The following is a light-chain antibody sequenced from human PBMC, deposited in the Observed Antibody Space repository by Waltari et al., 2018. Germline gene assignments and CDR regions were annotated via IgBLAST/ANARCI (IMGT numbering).Light chain of an antibody. CDR1: PSLTNIY. CDR2: GAF. V-gene: IGKV3-20*01. CDR3: QQYGSLPLT. J-gene: IGKJ4*01. Sequence: VLTHSTGTLSLSPGQRASLSCRASPSLTNIYLAWYQHKRGHAPGLLIYGAFNRDSGIPDRFSGSGSVTDFTLTISRLEPEDFAVYYCQQYGSLPLTFGGGTKVEI.